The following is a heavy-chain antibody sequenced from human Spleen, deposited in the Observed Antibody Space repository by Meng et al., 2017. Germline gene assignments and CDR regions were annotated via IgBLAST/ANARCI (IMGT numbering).Heavy chain of an antibody. D-gene: IGHD3-3*01. CDR2: ISGSGGST. CDR1: GYMFNNYW. J-gene: IGHJ6*02. CDR3: AKDLNWAEWLTYYYYGMDV. Sequence: GSLKISCKVSGYMFNNYWIGWVRQAPGKGLEWVSAISGSGGSTYYADSVKGRFTISRDNSKNTLYLQMNSLRAEDTAVYYCAKDLNWAEWLTYYYYGMDVWGQGTTVTVSS. V-gene: IGHV3-23*01.